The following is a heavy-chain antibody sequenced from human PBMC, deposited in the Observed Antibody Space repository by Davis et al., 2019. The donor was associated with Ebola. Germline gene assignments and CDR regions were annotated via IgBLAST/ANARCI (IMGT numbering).Heavy chain of an antibody. CDR3: ARDRGSYFPYYFDY. CDR2: ISGSGGST. D-gene: IGHD1-26*01. CDR1: GFTFSSYA. J-gene: IGHJ4*02. Sequence: GESLKISCAASGFTFSSYAMSWVRQAPGKGLEWVSAISGSGGSTYYADSVKGRFTISRDNAKNSLYLQMNSLRDEDTAVYYCARDRGSYFPYYFDYWGQGTLVTVSS. V-gene: IGHV3-23*01.